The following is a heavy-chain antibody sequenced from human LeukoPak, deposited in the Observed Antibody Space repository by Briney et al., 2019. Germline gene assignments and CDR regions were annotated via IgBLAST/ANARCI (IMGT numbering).Heavy chain of an antibody. V-gene: IGHV3-73*01. CDR2: IRSKANSYAT. D-gene: IGHD3-22*01. J-gene: IGHJ4*02. Sequence: PGGSLRLSCAASGFTYSGSAMHWVRQASGKGLEWVGRIRSKANSYATAYAASVKGRFTISRDDSKNTAYLQMNSLRAEDTAVYYCARALLDHYDSSGYSYYFDYWGQGTLVTVSS. CDR1: GFTYSGSA. CDR3: ARALLDHYDSSGYSYYFDY.